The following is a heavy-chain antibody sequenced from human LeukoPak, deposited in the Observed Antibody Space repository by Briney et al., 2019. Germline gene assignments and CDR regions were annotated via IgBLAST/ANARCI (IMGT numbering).Heavy chain of an antibody. CDR3: ARETHPYYDSSGYWPDY. CDR2: ISYSGST. D-gene: IGHD3-22*01. V-gene: IGHV4-31*03. Sequence: SETLSLTCTVSGGSISSGGYYWHWIRQHPGKGLEWIGFISYSGSTYYNPSLKSRVTISGDTSKNQFSLKLSSVTAADTAVYYCARETHPYYDSSGYWPDYWGQGTLVTVSS. CDR1: GGSISSGGYY. J-gene: IGHJ4*02.